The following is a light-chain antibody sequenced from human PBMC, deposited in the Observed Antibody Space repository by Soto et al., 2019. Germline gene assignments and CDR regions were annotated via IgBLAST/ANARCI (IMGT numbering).Light chain of an antibody. V-gene: IGLV2-14*01. CDR3: SSYTSSSTPYV. Sequence: QSALTQPASVSGSPGQSFTISCTGTSSDVGGYNYVSWYQQHPGKAPKLMIYDVSNRPSGVSNRFSGSKSGNTASLTISGLQAEDEADYYRSSYTSSSTPYVFGTGTKVTVL. J-gene: IGLJ1*01. CDR2: DVS. CDR1: SSDVGGYNY.